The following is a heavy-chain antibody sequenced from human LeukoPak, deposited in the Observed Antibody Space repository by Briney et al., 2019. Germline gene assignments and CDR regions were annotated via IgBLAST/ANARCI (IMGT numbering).Heavy chain of an antibody. D-gene: IGHD1-26*01. CDR1: GFTFSSYA. CDR2: ISYDGSNK. V-gene: IGHV3-30-3*01. CDR3: ARDGSSDY. Sequence: GGSLRLSCAASGFTFSSYAMHWVRQAPGKGLEWVAVISYDGSNKYYADSVKGRFTISRDNSKNTLYLQMNSLRAEDTAVYYCARDGSSDYWGQGTLVTVSS. J-gene: IGHJ4*02.